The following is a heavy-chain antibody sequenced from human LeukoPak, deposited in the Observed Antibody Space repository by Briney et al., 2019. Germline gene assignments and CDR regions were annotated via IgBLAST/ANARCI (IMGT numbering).Heavy chain of an antibody. J-gene: IGHJ3*02. CDR2: IYYSGST. V-gene: IGHV4-59*01. D-gene: IGHD3-22*01. Sequence: SETLSLTCTVSGGSISSYYWSRIRQPPGKGLEWIGYIYYSGSTNYNPSLKSRVTISVDTSKNQFSLKLSSVTAADTAVYYCATGYYDSSGYYPPDAFDIWGQGTMVTVSS. CDR1: GGSISSYY. CDR3: ATGYYDSSGYYPPDAFDI.